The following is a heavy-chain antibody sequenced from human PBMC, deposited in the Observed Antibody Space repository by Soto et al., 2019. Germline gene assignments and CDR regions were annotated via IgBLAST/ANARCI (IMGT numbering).Heavy chain of an antibody. D-gene: IGHD1-26*01. CDR3: ARAEGYLGGGYYYYYGMDV. V-gene: IGHV4-30-4*01. Sequence: QVQLQESGPGLVKPSQTLSLTCTVSGGSISSGDYYWSWIRQPPGKGLEWIGYIYYSGSTYYNPSLKSRVTISVDTSKNQFSLILSSVTAADTAVYYCARAEGYLGGGYYYYYGMDVWGQGTTVTVSS. J-gene: IGHJ6*02. CDR1: GGSISSGDYY. CDR2: IYYSGST.